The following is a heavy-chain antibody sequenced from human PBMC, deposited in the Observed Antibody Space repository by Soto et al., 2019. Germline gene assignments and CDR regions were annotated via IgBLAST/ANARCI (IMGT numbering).Heavy chain of an antibody. CDR3: ARMGIVATIWTRRYYYYYGMDV. J-gene: IGHJ6*02. CDR1: GGSFSGYY. D-gene: IGHD5-12*01. V-gene: IGHV4-34*01. Sequence: PSETLSLTCAVYGGSFSGYYWSWIRQPPGKGLEWIGEINHSGSTNYNPSLKSRVTISVDTSKNQFSLKLSSVTAADTAVYYCARMGIVATIWTRRYYYYYGMDVWGQGTTVTVSS. CDR2: INHSGST.